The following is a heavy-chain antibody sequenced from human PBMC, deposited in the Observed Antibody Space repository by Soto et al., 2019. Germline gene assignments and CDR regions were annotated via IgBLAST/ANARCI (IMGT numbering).Heavy chain of an antibody. CDR1: GGGNLRDYR. V-gene: IGHV1-69*13. CDR3: AKDRGSYFVSWYFDY. D-gene: IGHD1-26*01. Sequence: GASVKVSCKASGGGNLRDYRTTWVRRAPGQGLEWMGGIIPKLGSANYAQNFQGRVTVTADESTNTVYMELRSLRSDDTAVYYCAKDRGSYFVSWYFDYWGQGNLVPVSS. J-gene: IGHJ4*02. CDR2: IIPKLGSA.